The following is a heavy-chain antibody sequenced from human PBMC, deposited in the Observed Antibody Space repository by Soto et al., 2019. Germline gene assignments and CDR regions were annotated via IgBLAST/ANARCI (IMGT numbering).Heavy chain of an antibody. Sequence: QVQLLQSGAEVKKPGSSVRVSCEASGGSFRTYSISWVRQAPGQGLEWIGEIIPIFGTVNYAQKFQGRVTITADEPTTTVYMDLRRLRSEDTAVYYCAKGAVAGTPTSYYYYGMAVWGQGPTVTVSS. CDR2: IIPIFGTV. J-gene: IGHJ6*02. CDR1: GGSFRTYS. V-gene: IGHV1-69*12. CDR3: AKGAVAGTPTSYYYYGMAV. D-gene: IGHD6-19*01.